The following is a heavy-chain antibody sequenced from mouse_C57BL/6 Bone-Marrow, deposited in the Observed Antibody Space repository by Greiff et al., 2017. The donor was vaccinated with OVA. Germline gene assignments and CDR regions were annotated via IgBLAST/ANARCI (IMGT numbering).Heavy chain of an antibody. CDR2: INPNYGTT. Sequence: VQLQQSGPELVKPGASVKISCKASGYSFTDYNMNWVKQSNGKSLEWIGVINPNYGTTSYNQKFKGKSTLTVDKSSSTAYMQLSSLTSEDSAVYYCALITTVVAPFAYWGQGTLVTVSA. CDR3: ALITTVVAPFAY. J-gene: IGHJ3*01. V-gene: IGHV1-39*01. CDR1: GYSFTDYN. D-gene: IGHD1-1*01.